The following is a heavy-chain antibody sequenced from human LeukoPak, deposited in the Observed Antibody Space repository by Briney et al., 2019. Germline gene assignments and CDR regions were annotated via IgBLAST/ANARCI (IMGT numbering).Heavy chain of an antibody. CDR2: ISGSGGST. D-gene: IGHD6-13*01. CDR3: AKDRYSSSWYGSFDY. CDR1: GFTFSSYA. J-gene: IGHJ4*02. Sequence: GGSLRLSCAASGFTFSSYAMSWVRQAPGKGLEWVSAISGSGGSTYYADSVKGRFTISRDNSKNTLYLQMNSLRAEDTAVYYCAKDRYSSSWYGSFDYWGQGTLVNVSS. V-gene: IGHV3-23*01.